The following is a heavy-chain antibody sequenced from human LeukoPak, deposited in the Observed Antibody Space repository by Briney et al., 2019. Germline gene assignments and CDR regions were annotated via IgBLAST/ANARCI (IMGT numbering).Heavy chain of an antibody. CDR1: GFTVSSNY. D-gene: IGHD3-22*01. CDR3: ARSSGYYYFDY. Sequence: GGSLRLSCAASGFTVSSNYMSWVRQAPGKGLEWVSVIYSGGSTYYADSVKGRFTISRDNSKNTLYLQMNSLRAEDTAVYYCARSSGYYYFDYRGQGTLVTVSS. V-gene: IGHV3-53*01. CDR2: IYSGGST. J-gene: IGHJ4*02.